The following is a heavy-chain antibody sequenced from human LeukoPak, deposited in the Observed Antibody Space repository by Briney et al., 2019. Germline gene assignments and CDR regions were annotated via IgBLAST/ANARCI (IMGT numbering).Heavy chain of an antibody. V-gene: IGHV4-4*07. CDR1: GDSLTTNY. CDR2: IYASGST. Sequence: SETLSLTCTVSGDSLTTNYWSWIRQPAGKGLEWIGRIYASGSTTYNPSLRSRVTMSADTSKYQFSLRLSSVTAADTGVYYCARDRNYYEARRPQLDAFDIWGQGTMVTVSS. CDR3: ARDRNYYEARRPQLDAFDI. J-gene: IGHJ3*02. D-gene: IGHD3-22*01.